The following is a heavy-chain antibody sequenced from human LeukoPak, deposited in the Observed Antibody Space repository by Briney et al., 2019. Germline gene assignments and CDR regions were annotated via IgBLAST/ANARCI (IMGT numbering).Heavy chain of an antibody. V-gene: IGHV3-48*03. J-gene: IGHJ4*02. CDR2: IDDSGSSI. D-gene: IGHD6-19*01. CDR3: ARDRTVGVPGTLQFDF. CDR1: GFTFSSYE. Sequence: GGSLRLSCAASGFTFSSYEMNRVRQAPGKGLEWVSYIDDSGSSIYYADSVKGRFTISRDNAKSSLYLQMNSLRAEDTAVYYCARDRTVGVPGTLQFDFWGQGTLVTVSS.